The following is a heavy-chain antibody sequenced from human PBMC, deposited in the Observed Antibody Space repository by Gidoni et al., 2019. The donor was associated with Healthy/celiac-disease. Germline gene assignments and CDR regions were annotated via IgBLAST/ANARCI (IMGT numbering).Heavy chain of an antibody. CDR1: GLPFSSYA. CDR2: ISGSGGST. CDR3: AKAKTSVAGTNY. J-gene: IGHJ4*02. Sequence: EVQLLESGGGLVQPGGSLRPSCAASGLPFSSYAMPWVRQAPGKGLEWVSTISGSGGSTYYADSVKGRFTMSRDNSKNTLYLQMNSLRAEDTAVYYCAKAKTSVAGTNYWGQGTLVTVSS. D-gene: IGHD6-19*01. V-gene: IGHV3-23*01.